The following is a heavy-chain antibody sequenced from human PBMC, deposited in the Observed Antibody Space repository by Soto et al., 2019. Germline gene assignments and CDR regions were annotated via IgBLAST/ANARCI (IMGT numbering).Heavy chain of an antibody. CDR3: ERGSRYCDCLKRYYYYGMDL. Sequence: PSETLSLTCAVYGGSFSGYYWSWIRQPPGKGLEWIGEINHSGSTNYNPSLKSRVTISVDTSKNQFSLKLSSVTAADTAVYYCERGSRYCDCLKRYYYYGMDLGGQGTTVT. CDR1: GGSFSGYY. V-gene: IGHV4-34*01. J-gene: IGHJ6*02. CDR2: INHSGST. D-gene: IGHD3-9*01.